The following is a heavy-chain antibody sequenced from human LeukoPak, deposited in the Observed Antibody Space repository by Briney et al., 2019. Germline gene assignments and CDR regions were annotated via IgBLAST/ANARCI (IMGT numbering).Heavy chain of an antibody. V-gene: IGHV3-7*01. J-gene: IGHJ3*02. CDR1: GFAFSTYW. D-gene: IGHD5-24*01. Sequence: PGRSLRLSCAASGFAFSTYWMSWVRQAPGKGLEWVATIKKDGSETLYVDSVKGRFTISRDNAMNALYLQMNSLRVEDTAVYYCAGDDGWVFHIWGQGTMVTVSS. CDR2: IKKDGSET. CDR3: AGDDGWVFHI.